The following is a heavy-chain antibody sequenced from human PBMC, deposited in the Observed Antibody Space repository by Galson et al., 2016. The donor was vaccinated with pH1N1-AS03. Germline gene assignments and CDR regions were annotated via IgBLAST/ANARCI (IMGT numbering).Heavy chain of an antibody. CDR1: GFSFSNAG. CDR2: IKSKTDGETT. Sequence: SLRLSCAASGFSFSNAGMSWVRQAPGKGLEWVGRIKSKTDGETTDYAAPVKGRFTISRDDLKNTLYLQMNSLKTEDTAVYYCATDLISDTSGYYRIWGQGTMVTVSS. V-gene: IGHV3-15*01. J-gene: IGHJ3*02. D-gene: IGHD3-22*01. CDR3: ATDLISDTSGYYRI.